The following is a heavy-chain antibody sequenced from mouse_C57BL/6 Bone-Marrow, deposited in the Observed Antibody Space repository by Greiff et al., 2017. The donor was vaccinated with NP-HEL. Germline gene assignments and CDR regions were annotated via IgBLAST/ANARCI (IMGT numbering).Heavy chain of an antibody. J-gene: IGHJ4*01. CDR2: IHPNSGST. D-gene: IGHD1-1*01. V-gene: IGHV1-64*01. CDR1: GYTFTSYW. Sequence: QVQLQQPGAELVKPGASVKLSCKASGYTFTSYWMHWVKQRPGQGLEWIGMIHPNSGSTNYNEKFKSKATLTVDKSSSTAYMQLSSLTSEDSAVYYCARDSYGSSYRYGMDYWGQGTSVTVSS. CDR3: ARDSYGSSYRYGMDY.